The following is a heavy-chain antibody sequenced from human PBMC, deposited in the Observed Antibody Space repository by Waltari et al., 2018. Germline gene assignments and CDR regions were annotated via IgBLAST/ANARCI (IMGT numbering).Heavy chain of an antibody. J-gene: IGHJ4*02. V-gene: IGHV4-39*07. Sequence: QLQLQESGPGLVKPSETLSLTCTVSGGSIRSSSYYWGWIRQPPGKGLEWIGSIYYSGGTYYNPSLKSRVTISVDTSKNQFSLKLSSVTAADTAVYYCARVAGYFDWLYYFDYWGQGTLVTVSS. CDR3: ARVAGYFDWLYYFDY. CDR2: IYYSGGT. D-gene: IGHD3-9*01. CDR1: GGSIRSSSYY.